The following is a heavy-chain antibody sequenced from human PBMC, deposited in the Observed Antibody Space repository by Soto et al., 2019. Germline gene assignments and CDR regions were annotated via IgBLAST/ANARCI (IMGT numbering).Heavy chain of an antibody. CDR3: ARAKHTGTSSPGLIDY. Sequence: SETLSLTCAVYGGSFSGYYWSWIRQPPGKGLEWIGEINHSGSTNYNPSLKSRVTISVDASKNQFSLKLSSVTAADTAVYYCARAKHTGTSSPGLIDYWGQGTLVTVPS. CDR2: INHSGST. D-gene: IGHD1-7*01. V-gene: IGHV4-34*01. CDR1: GGSFSGYY. J-gene: IGHJ4*02.